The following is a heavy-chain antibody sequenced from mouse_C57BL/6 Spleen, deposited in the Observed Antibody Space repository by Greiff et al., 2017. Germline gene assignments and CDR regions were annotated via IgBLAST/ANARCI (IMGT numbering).Heavy chain of an antibody. CDR2: IDPEDGET. Sequence: VQLQQSGAELVKPGASVKLSCTASGFNIKDYYMHWVKQRTEQGLEWIGRIDPEDGETKYAPKFPGKATITADTSSNTAYLQLSSLTSEDTAVYYCARGEIYDYDGGNYFDYWGQGTTLTVSS. CDR3: ARGEIYDYDGGNYFDY. J-gene: IGHJ2*01. V-gene: IGHV14-2*01. D-gene: IGHD2-4*01. CDR1: GFNIKDYY.